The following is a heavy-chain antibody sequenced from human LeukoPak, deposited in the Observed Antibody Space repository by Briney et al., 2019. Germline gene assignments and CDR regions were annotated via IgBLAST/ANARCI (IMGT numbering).Heavy chain of an antibody. J-gene: IGHJ4*02. CDR2: ITPIFGTA. V-gene: IGHV1-69*13. Sequence: GASVKVSCKASGGTFSSYAISWVRQAPGQGLEWMGGITPIFGTANYAQKFQGRVTITADESTSTAYMELSSLRSEDTAVYYCARVPNDCSSTSCYTFDYWGQGTLVTVSS. CDR3: ARVPNDCSSTSCYTFDY. D-gene: IGHD2-2*02. CDR1: GGTFSSYA.